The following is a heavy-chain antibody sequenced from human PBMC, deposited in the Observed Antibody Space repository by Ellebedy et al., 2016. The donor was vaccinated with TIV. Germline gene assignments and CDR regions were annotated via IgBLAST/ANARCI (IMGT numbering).Heavy chain of an antibody. CDR1: GFSISSIYY. D-gene: IGHD6-19*01. CDR3: ARTSRGFEDFEY. Sequence: SETLSLXXTVSGFSISSIYYTGWIRQPPGKGLEWIGSMYHSGSTNYNPSLKSRVTISLDTYKNQFSPKLSSVTAADTAVYYCARTSRGFEDFEYWGQGTLVTVSS. J-gene: IGHJ4*02. V-gene: IGHV4-38-2*02. CDR2: MYHSGST.